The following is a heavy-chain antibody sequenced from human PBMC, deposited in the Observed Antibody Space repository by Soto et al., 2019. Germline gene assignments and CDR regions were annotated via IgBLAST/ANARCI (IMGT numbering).Heavy chain of an antibody. Sequence: GASVEVSCKASGYTFTSNGSSWGRQAPGQRLEWMGWISAYQGNTNYSQKVQGRVTIARDNAARTASMELSSLRSEDTAVYYCARLSGFAYRGSWFAPWGQGTLVPVSS. CDR3: ARLSGFAYRGSWFAP. CDR1: GYTFTSNG. V-gene: IGHV1-18*01. CDR2: ISAYQGNT. J-gene: IGHJ5*02. D-gene: IGHD5-12*01.